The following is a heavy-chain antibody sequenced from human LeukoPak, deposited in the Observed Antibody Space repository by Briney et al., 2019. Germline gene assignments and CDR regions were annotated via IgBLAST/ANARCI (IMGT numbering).Heavy chain of an antibody. CDR3: ARRAYFDTSGYSPAAGYFDL. Sequence: PSETLSLTCTVSGGSIFSSYWNWIRQPPGRGLEWIGYIYSTGITSYNPSLKSRGTISIATSKNQFSLRLNSVTAADTAFYYCARRAYFDTSGYSPAAGYFDLWGRGTLVTVS. V-gene: IGHV4-59*08. CDR1: GGSIFSSY. D-gene: IGHD3-22*01. CDR2: IYSTGIT. J-gene: IGHJ2*01.